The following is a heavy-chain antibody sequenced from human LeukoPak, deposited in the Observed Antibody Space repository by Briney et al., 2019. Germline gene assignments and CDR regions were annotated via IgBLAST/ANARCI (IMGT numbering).Heavy chain of an antibody. J-gene: IGHJ4*02. CDR3: ATFQSIAADGSTQNHDY. CDR1: GGTFSSYA. D-gene: IGHD6-6*01. Sequence: SVKVSCKASGGTFSSYAISWVRQAPGQGLEWMGGIIPIFGIANYAQKFQGRVTITTDESTSTAYMELSSLRSEDTVVYYCATFQSIAADGSTQNHDYWGQGTLVTVSS. CDR2: IIPIFGIA. V-gene: IGHV1-69*05.